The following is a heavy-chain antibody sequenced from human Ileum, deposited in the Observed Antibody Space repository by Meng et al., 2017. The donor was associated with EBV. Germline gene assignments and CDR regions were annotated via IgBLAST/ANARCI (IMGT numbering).Heavy chain of an antibody. CDR2: IDQSGYT. CDR3: ARYGRCNGNSFYCFDP. CDR1: GGSFNDYY. J-gene: IGHJ5*02. V-gene: IGHV4-34*01. D-gene: IGHD4-23*01. Sequence: QVRLQQCGTVLLNPSETLSLTCAVYGGSFNDYYWTWLRQPPGKGLEWIGEIDQSGYTKFNPSLSSRATISRDTSNNQFSLRLNSVTAADTALYYCARYGRCNGNSFYCFDPWGQGTLVTVSS.